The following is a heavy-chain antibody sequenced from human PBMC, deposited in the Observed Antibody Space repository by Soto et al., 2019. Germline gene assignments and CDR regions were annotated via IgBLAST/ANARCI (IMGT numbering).Heavy chain of an antibody. CDR2: IDFDSSPI. CDR3: ARGLRSSWFFL. J-gene: IGHJ1*01. CDR1: GFTFSDYA. V-gene: IGHV3-48*01. D-gene: IGHD6-13*01. Sequence: GGSLRLSCAGSGFTFSDYAMTWVRQAPGKGLEWLSYIDFDSSPIRYADSVMGRFTVSRDNAKDSLYLQMNSLRPEDTAIYYCARGLRSSWFFLWGTGTLVTVYS.